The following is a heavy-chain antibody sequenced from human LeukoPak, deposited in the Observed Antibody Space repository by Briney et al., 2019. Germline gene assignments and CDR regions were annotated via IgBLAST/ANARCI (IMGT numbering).Heavy chain of an antibody. Sequence: SETLSLTCAVYGGSFSGYYWSWIRQPPGKGREGIGEINHSGSTNYNPSLKSRVTISVDTSKNQFSLQLSSVTAADTAVYYCARGRSSSWLGSYFDYWGQGTLVTVSS. J-gene: IGHJ4*02. CDR1: GGSFSGYY. CDR3: ARGRSSSWLGSYFDY. V-gene: IGHV4-34*01. CDR2: INHSGST. D-gene: IGHD6-13*01.